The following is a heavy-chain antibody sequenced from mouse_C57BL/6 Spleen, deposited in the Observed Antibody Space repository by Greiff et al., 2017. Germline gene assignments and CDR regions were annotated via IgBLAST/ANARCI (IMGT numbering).Heavy chain of an antibody. CDR3: ARAHYYDSSCENAMDY. Sequence: VLLLQSGPELVKPGASVKISCKASGYSFTDYNMNWVKQSNGKSLEWIGVINPNYGTTSYNQKFNVKATLTVDQSSSTAYMQLNSLTSEDSAGDYCARAHYYDSSCENAMDYWGQGTSVTVSS. D-gene: IGHD1-1*01. CDR2: INPNYGTT. CDR1: GYSFTDYN. V-gene: IGHV1-39*01. J-gene: IGHJ4*01.